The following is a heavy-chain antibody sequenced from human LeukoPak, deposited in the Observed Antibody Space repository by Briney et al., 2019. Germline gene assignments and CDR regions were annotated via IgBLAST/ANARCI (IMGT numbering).Heavy chain of an antibody. D-gene: IGHD3-10*01. CDR3: ARDGSKGRRAFDI. CDR2: ISSSSSYI. J-gene: IGHJ3*02. CDR1: GFTFSSYS. Sequence: GGSLRLSCAASGFTFSSYSMNWVRQAPGKGLGWVSSISSSSSYIYYADSVKGRFTISRDNAKNSLYLQMNSLRAEDTAVYYCARDGSKGRRAFDIWGPGTMVTVSS. V-gene: IGHV3-21*01.